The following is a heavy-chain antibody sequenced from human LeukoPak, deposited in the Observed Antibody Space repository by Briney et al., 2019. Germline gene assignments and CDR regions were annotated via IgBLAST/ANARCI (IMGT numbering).Heavy chain of an antibody. Sequence: HPGGSLRLSCAASGFTFSNYGMNWVRQAPGKGLEWVSYISGSSRVIHQADSVKGRFTISRDNAKNSVFLQMNSLRAEDTAVYYCARGSERLDNWFDPWGQGTLVTVSS. V-gene: IGHV3-48*01. CDR1: GFTFSNYG. CDR3: ARGSERLDNWFDP. J-gene: IGHJ5*02. D-gene: IGHD1-1*01. CDR2: ISGSSRVI.